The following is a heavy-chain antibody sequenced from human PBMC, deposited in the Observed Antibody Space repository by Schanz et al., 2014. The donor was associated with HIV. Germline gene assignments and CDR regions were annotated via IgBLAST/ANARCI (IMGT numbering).Heavy chain of an antibody. V-gene: IGHV3-30*03. J-gene: IGHJ3*02. CDR2: ISYDGRNK. D-gene: IGHD3-22*01. Sequence: QVQLVESGGGVVQPGRSLRLSCAASGFTFNSYGMHWVRQAPGKGLEWVSVISYDGRNKLYADSVKGRFTISRDNSKNTMYLKMNSLRVDDTAVYYCARDESKWSLLSYAFDIWGQGTMVTVSS. CDR1: GFTFNSYG. CDR3: ARDESKWSLLSYAFDI.